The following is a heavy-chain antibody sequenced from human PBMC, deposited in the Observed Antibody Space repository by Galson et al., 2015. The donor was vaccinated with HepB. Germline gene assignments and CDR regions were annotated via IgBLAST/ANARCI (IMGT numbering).Heavy chain of an antibody. CDR3: ARPDITHYCSSTSCYSADV. D-gene: IGHD2-2*01. Sequence: SVKVSCKASGGTFSSYAISWVRQAPGQGLEWMGGIIPIFGTANYAQKFQGRVTITADESTSTAYMELSSLRSEDTAVYYCARPDITHYCSSTSCYSADVWGQGTTVTVSS. CDR1: GGTFSSYA. J-gene: IGHJ6*02. V-gene: IGHV1-69*13. CDR2: IIPIFGTA.